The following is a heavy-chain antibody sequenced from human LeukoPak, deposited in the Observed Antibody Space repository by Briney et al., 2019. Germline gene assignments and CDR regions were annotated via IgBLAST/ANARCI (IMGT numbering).Heavy chain of an antibody. Sequence: GGSLRLSCAASGFTFSSYAMSWVRQAPGKGLEWVSAISGSGGSTYYADSVKGRFTISRDNSKNTLYLQMNSLRAEDTAVYYCAKGHYYGSGSRYSDWFDPWGQGTLVTASS. J-gene: IGHJ5*02. CDR3: AKGHYYGSGSRYSDWFDP. CDR1: GFTFSSYA. D-gene: IGHD3-10*01. V-gene: IGHV3-23*01. CDR2: ISGSGGST.